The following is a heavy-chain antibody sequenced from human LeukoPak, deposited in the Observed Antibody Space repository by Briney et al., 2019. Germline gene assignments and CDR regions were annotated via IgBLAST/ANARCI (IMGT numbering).Heavy chain of an antibody. V-gene: IGHV1-24*01. D-gene: IGHD1-26*01. CDR2: FDPEDGET. CDR3: ATDRTEWELLGDAFDV. J-gene: IGHJ3*01. CDR1: GYTLTGLS. Sequence: ASVKVSCKVSGYTLTGLSVHWVRQAPGKGLEWMGGFDPEDGETIYAQKFQGRVTMPEDISTDTAYMELSSLKSEDTTVYYCATDRTEWELLGDAFDVWGQGTMVTVSS.